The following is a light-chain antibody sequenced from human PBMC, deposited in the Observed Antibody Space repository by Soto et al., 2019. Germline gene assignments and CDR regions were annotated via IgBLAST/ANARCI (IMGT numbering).Light chain of an antibody. CDR1: NIRSES. CDR3: QVWPSSSDQCV. V-gene: IGLV3-21*02. Sequence: SYELTQPPSLSVAPGQTARITCGGDNIRSESVHWYQQKPGQAPVLVVYDDGDRPSGVPERFSGSNSGNTATMTISGVEAGDEADYYCQVWPSSSDQCVFGGGTKLTVL. CDR2: DDG. J-gene: IGLJ2*01.